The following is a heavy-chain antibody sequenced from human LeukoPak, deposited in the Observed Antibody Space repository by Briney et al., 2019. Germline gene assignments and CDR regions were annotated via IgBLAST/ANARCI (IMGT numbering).Heavy chain of an antibody. Sequence: GASVKVSCKASGYTFTSYDINWVRQATGQGLEWMGWINPNSGGTNYAQKFQGRVTMTRGTSISTAYMELSGLTSDDTAVYYCATGAQYGLWGVPYFYYMHVWGKGTTVTVSS. CDR1: GYTFTSYD. CDR2: INPNSGGT. V-gene: IGHV1-2*02. CDR3: ATGAQYGLWGVPYFYYMHV. D-gene: IGHD3-10*01. J-gene: IGHJ6*03.